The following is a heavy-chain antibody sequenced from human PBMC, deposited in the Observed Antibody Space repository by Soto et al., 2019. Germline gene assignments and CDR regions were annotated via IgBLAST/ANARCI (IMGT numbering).Heavy chain of an antibody. V-gene: IGHV3-20*03. CDR1: GFTFDEYG. CDR3: ARAKSRYYACDI. CDR2: NNWNGGST. Sequence: GGSMGLSFLASGFTFDEYGMSWVRQAPGQGLEWVSGNNWNGGSTGYSESVKGRFTISRDNAKNSLYLQMNSLRAEDTALYYSARAKSRYYACDIWGQGTMVTVSS. J-gene: IGHJ3*02. D-gene: IGHD1-20*01.